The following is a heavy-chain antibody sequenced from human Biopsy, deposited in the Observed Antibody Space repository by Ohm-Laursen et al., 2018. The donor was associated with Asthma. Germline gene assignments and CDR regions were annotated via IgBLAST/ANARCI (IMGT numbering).Heavy chain of an antibody. CDR1: GLSLRTPGVG. D-gene: IGHD3-9*01. Sequence: TQTLTLTCSFSGLSLRTPGVGVGWIRQSPGEALEWLALIYWDDYNLFRPSLKRRLTITKDPSKNQVVLTMTKMDPVDSGTYYCALSQDSGFDDHSPSWFDPWGQGTLVTVSS. V-gene: IGHV2-5*02. CDR3: ALSQDSGFDDHSPSWFDP. J-gene: IGHJ5*02. CDR2: IYWDDYN.